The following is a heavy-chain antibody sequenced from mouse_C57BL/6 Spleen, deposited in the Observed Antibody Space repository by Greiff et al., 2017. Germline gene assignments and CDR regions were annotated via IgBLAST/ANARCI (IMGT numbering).Heavy chain of an antibody. CDR1: GYAFSSSW. J-gene: IGHJ1*03. D-gene: IGHD2-1*01. V-gene: IGHV1-82*01. CDR3: ARGRDYGNYEYFDV. Sequence: VQLQQSGPELVKPGASVKISCKASGYAFSSSWMNWVKQRPGKGLEWIGRIYPGDGDTNYNGKFKGKATLTADKSSSTAYLQLSSLTSEDSAVYFCARGRDYGNYEYFDVWGTGTTVTVSS. CDR2: IYPGDGDT.